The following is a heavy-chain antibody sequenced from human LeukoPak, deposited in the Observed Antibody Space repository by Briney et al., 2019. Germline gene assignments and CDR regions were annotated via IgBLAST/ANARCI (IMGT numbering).Heavy chain of an antibody. CDR1: GFTFTNAW. V-gene: IGHV3-15*01. CDR3: TTDLGLTMIRGVIVS. CDR2: IKSKGDGETT. Sequence: GGSLRLSCAASGFTFTNAWMSWVRQVPGKGLEWVGRIKSKGDGETTDYGAPVKGRFIMSRDDSKATLYLQMNILQTEDTAVYYCTTDLGLTMIRGVIVSWGQGTLVTVSS. J-gene: IGHJ4*02. D-gene: IGHD3-10*01.